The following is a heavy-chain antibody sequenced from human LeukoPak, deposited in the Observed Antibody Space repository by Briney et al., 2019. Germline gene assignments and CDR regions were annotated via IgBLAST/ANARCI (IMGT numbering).Heavy chain of an antibody. J-gene: IGHJ6*03. CDR1: GGTFSSYA. Sequence: PRASVKVSCKASGGTFSSYAISWVRQAPGQGLEWMGGIIPIFGTANYAQKFQGRVTITADESTSTAYMELSSLRSEDTAVYYCARSGGVVVPAALGGYYYYYMDVWGKGTTVTVSS. CDR2: IIPIFGTA. CDR3: ARSGGVVVPAALGGYYYYYMDV. V-gene: IGHV1-69*13. D-gene: IGHD2-2*01.